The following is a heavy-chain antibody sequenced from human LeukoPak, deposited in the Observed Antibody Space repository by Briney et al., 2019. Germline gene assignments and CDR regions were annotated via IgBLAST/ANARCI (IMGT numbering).Heavy chain of an antibody. CDR1: GYTFTSYD. J-gene: IGHJ4*02. D-gene: IGHD1-26*01. V-gene: IGHV1-8*01. CDR3: ARVSVVGATTKPDY. Sequence: ASVKVSCKASGYTFTSYDINWVRQATGQGLEWMGWMNPNSGNTGYAQKFQGRVTMTRNTSISTAYMELSSLRSEDTAVYYCARVSVVGATTKPDYWGQGTLVTVSS. CDR2: MNPNSGNT.